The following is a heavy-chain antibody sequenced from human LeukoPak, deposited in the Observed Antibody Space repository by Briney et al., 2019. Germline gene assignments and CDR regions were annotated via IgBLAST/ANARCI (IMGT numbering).Heavy chain of an antibody. CDR3: ARQSYYDSANWFDP. CDR1: GDSIGSHY. V-gene: IGHV4-59*08. D-gene: IGHD3-22*01. Sequence: SETLSLTCTVSGDSIGSHYWSWIRQPPGKGLEWIGYIYYSGSTNYNPSLKSRAPISVDTSKNQFSLKLSSVTAPDTAVYYCARQSYYDSANWFDPWGQGTLVTVSS. J-gene: IGHJ5*02. CDR2: IYYSGST.